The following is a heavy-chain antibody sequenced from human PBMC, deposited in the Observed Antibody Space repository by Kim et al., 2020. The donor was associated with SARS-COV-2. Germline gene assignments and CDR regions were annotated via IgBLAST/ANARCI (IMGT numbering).Heavy chain of an antibody. V-gene: IGHV4-59*01. CDR3: ARSPGYYFDY. Sequence: SETLSLTCTVSGGSISGYYWSWIRQPPGKGLEWIGYIFYSGSTNYNSSLKSRVTISVDTSKNQFSLKLSPVTAADTAVYYCARSPGYYFDYWGQGTLVTVSS. J-gene: IGHJ4*02. CDR2: IFYSGST. CDR1: GGSISGYY. D-gene: IGHD3-10*01.